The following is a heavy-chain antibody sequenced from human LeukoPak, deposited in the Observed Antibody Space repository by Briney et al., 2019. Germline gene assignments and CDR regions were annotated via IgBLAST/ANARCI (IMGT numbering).Heavy chain of an antibody. CDR1: GFTFSSYA. J-gene: IGHJ1*01. V-gene: IGHV3-23*01. CDR2: IGGGGGST. D-gene: IGHD6-13*01. Sequence: PGRSLRLSCAASGFTFSSYAMSWVRQAPGKGLEWVSVIGGGGGSTYYADSVKGRFTISRDNSKNTLYLQMNSLRAEDTAVYYCAKSLGSAAGLAEYFQHWGQGTLVTVSS. CDR3: AKSLGSAAGLAEYFQH.